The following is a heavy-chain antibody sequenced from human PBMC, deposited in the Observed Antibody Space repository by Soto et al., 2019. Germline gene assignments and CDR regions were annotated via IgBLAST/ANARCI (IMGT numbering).Heavy chain of an antibody. D-gene: IGHD3-22*01. J-gene: IGHJ4*02. CDR3: AHTRQGYYDSSGPARGTNYFDY. CDR1: GFSLSTSGVG. V-gene: IGHV2-5*01. CDR2: IYWNDDK. Sequence: QITLKESGPTLVKPTQTLTLTCTFSGFSLSTSGVGVGWIRQPPGKALEWLALIYWNDDKRYSPSLKSRLTITKDTSKNPVVLTMTNMDPVDTATYYCAHTRQGYYDSSGPARGTNYFDYWGQGTLVTVSS.